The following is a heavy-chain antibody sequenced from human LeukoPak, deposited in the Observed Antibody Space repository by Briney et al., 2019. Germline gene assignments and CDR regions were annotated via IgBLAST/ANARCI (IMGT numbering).Heavy chain of an antibody. V-gene: IGHV3-15*01. CDR2: IKSKTDGGTT. CDR3: VRESGFGELFPYAFDI. J-gene: IGHJ3*02. Sequence: GRSLRLSCAASGFTFSSAWMSWVRQAPGKGLEWVGRIKSKTDGGTTDYAAPVKGRFTISRDDSKNTLYLQMNSLKTEDTAVYYCVRESGFGELFPYAFDIWGQGTVVTVSS. CDR1: GFTFSSAW. D-gene: IGHD3-10*01.